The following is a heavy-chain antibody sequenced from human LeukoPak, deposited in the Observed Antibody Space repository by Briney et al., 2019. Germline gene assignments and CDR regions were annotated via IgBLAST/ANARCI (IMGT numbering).Heavy chain of an antibody. CDR1: GFTVSSNY. V-gene: IGHV3-53*05. CDR3: ARGTPSSSGWLYYGMDV. CDR2: IYSGGST. Sequence: AGGSLRLSRAASGFTVSSNYMSWVRQAPGKGLEWVSVIYSGGSTYYADSVKGRFTISRDNSKNTLYLQMNSLRAEDTAVYYCARGTPSSSGWLYYGMDVWGQGTTVTVSS. D-gene: IGHD6-19*01. J-gene: IGHJ6*02.